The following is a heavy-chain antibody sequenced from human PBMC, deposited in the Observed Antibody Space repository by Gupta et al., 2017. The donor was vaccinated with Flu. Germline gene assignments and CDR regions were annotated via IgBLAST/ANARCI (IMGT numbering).Heavy chain of an antibody. CDR2: IYWNDDK. CDR3: AHRQEDGSSKSSRKYYFDY. J-gene: IGHJ4*02. D-gene: IGHD1-26*01. Sequence: VGWFRQPPGKALEWLALIYWNDDKRYSPSLKSRLTITKDTSKNQVVLTMTNMDPVDTATYYCAHRQEDGSSKSSRKYYFDYWGQGTLVTVSS. V-gene: IGHV2-5*01.